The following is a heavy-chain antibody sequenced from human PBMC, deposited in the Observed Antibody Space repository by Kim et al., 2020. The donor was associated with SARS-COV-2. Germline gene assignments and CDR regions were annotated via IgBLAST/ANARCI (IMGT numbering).Heavy chain of an antibody. J-gene: IGHJ4*02. CDR3: AKDLYSGYDPDYFHY. CDR2: ISGSGGNT. Sequence: GGSLRLSCAASGFTFSSYAMNWVRQAPGKGLEWVSGISGSGGNTYYADSVKGRFTISRDNSKNTLYLQMNSLRAEDTAVYYCAKDLYSGYDPDYFHYWGQGTLVTVSS. V-gene: IGHV3-23*01. D-gene: IGHD5-12*01. CDR1: GFTFSSYA.